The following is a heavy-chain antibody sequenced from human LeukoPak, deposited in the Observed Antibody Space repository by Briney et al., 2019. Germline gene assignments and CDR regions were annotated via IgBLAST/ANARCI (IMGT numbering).Heavy chain of an antibody. CDR1: GFTFSKFW. D-gene: IGHD1-26*01. Sequence: PGGSLRLSCAASGFTFSKFWMSWVRQAPGKGLEWVANIKQDGSEKYYVDSVKGRFTISRDNAKNSLYLQMNSLRAEDTAVYYCARAVRGYYFDYWGQGTLVTVSS. CDR3: ARAVRGYYFDY. J-gene: IGHJ4*02. CDR2: IKQDGSEK. V-gene: IGHV3-7*01.